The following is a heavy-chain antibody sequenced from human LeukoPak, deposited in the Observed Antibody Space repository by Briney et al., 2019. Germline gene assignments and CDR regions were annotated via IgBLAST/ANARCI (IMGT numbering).Heavy chain of an antibody. Sequence: GGSLRLSCAASGFTFSSYSMNWVRQAPGKGLEWVSSISSSSSYIYYADSVKGRFTISRDNAKNSLYLQMNSLRAEDTAVYYCARGYSSSWWYRRPFDYWGQGTLVTVSS. D-gene: IGHD6-13*01. CDR3: ARGYSSSWWYRRPFDY. J-gene: IGHJ4*02. CDR2: ISSSSSYI. CDR1: GFTFSSYS. V-gene: IGHV3-21*01.